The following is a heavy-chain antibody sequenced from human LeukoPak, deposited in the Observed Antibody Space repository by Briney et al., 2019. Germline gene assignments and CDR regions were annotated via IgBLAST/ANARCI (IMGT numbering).Heavy chain of an antibody. D-gene: IGHD6-13*01. Sequence: GGSLRLSCAASGFTFSSYAISWVRQAPGKGLEWVSAISGSGGSAYYADSVKGRFTISRDNSKNTLYLQMNSLRAEDTAVYYCAKSGGIAAAGEGYWGQGTLVTVSS. CDR1: GFTFSSYA. CDR3: AKSGGIAAAGEGY. V-gene: IGHV3-23*01. J-gene: IGHJ4*02. CDR2: ISGSGGSA.